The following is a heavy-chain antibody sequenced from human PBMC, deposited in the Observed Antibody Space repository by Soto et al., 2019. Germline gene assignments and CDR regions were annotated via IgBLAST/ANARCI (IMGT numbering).Heavy chain of an antibody. Sequence: SETLSLTCNVSGDSIRGDYWSWIRQSPGKGLEWIAYIYYSGSTNYNPSLKSRATISIDTSKNQFSLRMNSVTAADTAVYYCASFRCSGGSCALSPWGQGTLVTVSS. D-gene: IGHD2-15*01. J-gene: IGHJ5*02. CDR2: IYYSGST. V-gene: IGHV4-59*08. CDR1: GDSIRGDY. CDR3: ASFRCSGGSCALSP.